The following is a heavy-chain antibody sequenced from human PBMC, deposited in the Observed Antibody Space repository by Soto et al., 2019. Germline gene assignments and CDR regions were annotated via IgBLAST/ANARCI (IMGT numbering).Heavy chain of an antibody. CDR2: IIPIFGTA. CDR1: GGTFSSYA. CDR3: ARGYTSENHYYYYGMDV. Sequence: QVQLVQSGAEVEKPGSSVKVSCKASGGTFSSYAISWVRQAPGQGLEWMGGIIPIFGTANYAQMFQGRVTITADESTSTAYMELSSLRSEDTAVYYCARGYTSENHYYYYGMDVWGQGTTVTVSS. J-gene: IGHJ6*02. D-gene: IGHD1-1*01. V-gene: IGHV1-69*01.